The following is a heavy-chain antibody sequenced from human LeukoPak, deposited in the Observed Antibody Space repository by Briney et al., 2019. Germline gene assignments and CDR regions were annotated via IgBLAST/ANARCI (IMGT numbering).Heavy chain of an antibody. V-gene: IGHV1-18*01. CDR3: ARLVGGSSLPPRRFDP. J-gene: IGHJ5*02. CDR2: ISAYNGNT. D-gene: IGHD6-13*01. Sequence: ASVKVSCKASGYTFTSYGISWVRQAPGQGLEWMGWISAYNGNTNYAQKFQGRVTITADESTSTAYMELSSLRSEDTAVYYCARLVGGSSLPPRRFDPWGQGTLVTVSS. CDR1: GYTFTSYG.